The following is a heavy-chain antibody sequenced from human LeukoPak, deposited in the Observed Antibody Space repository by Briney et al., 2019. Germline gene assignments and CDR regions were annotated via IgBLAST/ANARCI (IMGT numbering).Heavy chain of an antibody. CDR1: GFTFSSDA. V-gene: IGHV3-23*01. J-gene: IGHJ4*02. CDR2: ISPIGTRT. CDR3: AKASTVLKPIDS. D-gene: IGHD1-14*01. Sequence: GGSLRLSCAASGFTFSSDAMNWVRQAPGKGLXWVSAISPIGTRTYYADSVKGRFTISRDNSKNTLYLQMNSLRAEDTAMYYCAKASTVLKPIDSWGQGTLVTVSS.